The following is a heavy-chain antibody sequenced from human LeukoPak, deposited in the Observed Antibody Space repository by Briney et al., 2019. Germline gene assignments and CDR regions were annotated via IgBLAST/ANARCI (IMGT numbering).Heavy chain of an antibody. CDR2: LYSDGART. Sequence: GGSLRLSCAASGFTISSSFLSWVRQAPGKGLEWLSILYSDGARTQYADSAKGRFTISRDNSKNTLYLQMNSLRAEDTALYYCARLISGSYHLYFDDWGLGTLVTVSS. CDR3: ARLISGSYHLYFDD. V-gene: IGHV3-66*01. J-gene: IGHJ4*02. D-gene: IGHD3-10*01. CDR1: GFTISSSF.